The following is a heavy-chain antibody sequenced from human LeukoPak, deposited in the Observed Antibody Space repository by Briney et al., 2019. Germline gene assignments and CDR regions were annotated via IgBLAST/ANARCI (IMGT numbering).Heavy chain of an antibody. CDR3: ARDWSRHWEIYDAFDI. V-gene: IGHV3-30*04. CDR1: GFTFSSYA. D-gene: IGHD3-10*01. J-gene: IGHJ3*02. Sequence: GGSLRLSCAASGFTFSSYAMHWGRQAPGKGLEWVAVISYDGSNKYYADSVKGRFTISRDNSKTTLYLQMNSLRAEDTAVYYCARDWSRHWEIYDAFDIWGQGTMVTVSS. CDR2: ISYDGSNK.